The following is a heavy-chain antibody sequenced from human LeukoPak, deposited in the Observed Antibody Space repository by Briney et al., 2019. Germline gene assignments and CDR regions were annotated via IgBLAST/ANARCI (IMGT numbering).Heavy chain of an antibody. D-gene: IGHD6-19*01. CDR2: INPRGGST. J-gene: IGHJ5*02. CDR1: GYTFTNYY. CDR3: AREASSGLGEDWFDP. Sequence: ASVKVSCKASGYTFTNYYMHWVRQAPGHRLEGLGIINPRGGSTSYAQKFQGRVSMTRDTSTRTVYMELSSLRADDTGVYYCAREASSGLGEDWFDPWGQGTLVTVSS. V-gene: IGHV1-46*01.